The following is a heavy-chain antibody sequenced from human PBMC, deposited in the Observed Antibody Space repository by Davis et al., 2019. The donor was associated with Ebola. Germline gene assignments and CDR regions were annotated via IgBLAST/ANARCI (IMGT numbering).Heavy chain of an antibody. V-gene: IGHV1-69*04. D-gene: IGHD2-15*01. Sequence: AASVKVSCKASGYTFTSYGISWVRQAPGQGLEWMGRIIPILGIANYAQKFQGRVTITADKSTSTAYMELSSLRSEDTAVYYCARVVVVVAAPSYNWFDPWGQGTLVTVSS. CDR1: GYTFTSYG. CDR3: ARVVVVVAAPSYNWFDP. CDR2: IIPILGIA. J-gene: IGHJ5*02.